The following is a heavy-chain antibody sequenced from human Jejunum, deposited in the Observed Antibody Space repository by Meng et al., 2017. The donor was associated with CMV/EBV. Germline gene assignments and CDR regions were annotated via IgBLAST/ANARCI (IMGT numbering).Heavy chain of an antibody. D-gene: IGHD3-10*01. CDR3: ARGVRGVTISSPYFYGMDV. CDR2: VYYSGST. CDR1: NNYF. J-gene: IGHJ6*02. Sequence: NNYFWTWLRQPPGKGLEWLGYVYYSGSTNYNPSLKSRVTISADASKNQFSLRLSSVTDADTAVYYCARGVRGVTISSPYFYGMDVWGQGTTVTVSS. V-gene: IGHV4-59*01.